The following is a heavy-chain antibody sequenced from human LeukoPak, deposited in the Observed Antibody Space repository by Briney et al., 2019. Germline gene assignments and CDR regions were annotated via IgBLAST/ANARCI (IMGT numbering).Heavy chain of an antibody. J-gene: IGHJ4*02. V-gene: IGHV3-43D*03. CDR2: ISWDGDST. D-gene: IGHD3-22*01. Sequence: GGSLRLSCAASGFTFDDYAMHWVRQAPGKGLECVSLISWDGDSTYYSDSVKGRFTISRDNNKNSLYLQMNSLRTEDTTLYYCATAPYDSIGIFDYWGQGTLVTVSS. CDR3: ATAPYDSIGIFDY. CDR1: GFTFDDYA.